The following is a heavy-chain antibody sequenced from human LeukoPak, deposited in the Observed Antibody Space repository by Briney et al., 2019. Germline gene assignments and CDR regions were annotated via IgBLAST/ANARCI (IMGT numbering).Heavy chain of an antibody. V-gene: IGHV1-18*01. CDR3: WRDPSNSSGGRALLDY. J-gene: IGHJ4*02. Sequence: ASVTVSCKASGYTLTNDGISWVRQAPGQGLEWMGWISGYNDNTNYAQKLQGRVNLTTGTSTGTAYMEVRSLRSDDSAVYYCWRDPSNSSGGRALLDYWGRGTLVTVSS. CDR2: ISGYNDNT. CDR1: GYTLTNDG. D-gene: IGHD6-19*01.